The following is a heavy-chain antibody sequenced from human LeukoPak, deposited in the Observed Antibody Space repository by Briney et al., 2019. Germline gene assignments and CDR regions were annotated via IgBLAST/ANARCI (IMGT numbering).Heavy chain of an antibody. CDR3: AKAIEPPYYYYGMDV. CDR2: ISGSGGST. V-gene: IGHV3-23*01. J-gene: IGHJ6*02. CDR1: GFTFSSYA. D-gene: IGHD1-14*01. Sequence: PGGSLRLSCAASGFTFSSYAMSWVRQAPGKGLEWVSAISGSGGSTYYADSVKGRFTISRDNSKNTLYLQMNSLRAEDTAVYYCAKAIEPPYYYYGMDVWGQGTTVTVSS.